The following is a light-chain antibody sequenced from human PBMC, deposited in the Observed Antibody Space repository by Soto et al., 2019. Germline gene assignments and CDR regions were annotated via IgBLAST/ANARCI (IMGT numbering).Light chain of an antibody. CDR3: QHFGSSPLYS. V-gene: IGKV3-20*01. J-gene: IGKJ2*03. CDR2: GAS. CDR1: QSVNSIY. Sequence: EIVLTQSPGTLSLSPGERATLSCRASQSVNSIYLAWYQQKPGRAPRLLIYGASTRATGIPYTFSGSGSGTDFTLTISRLEPEDVAVYYCQHFGSSPLYSFCQGTKREI.